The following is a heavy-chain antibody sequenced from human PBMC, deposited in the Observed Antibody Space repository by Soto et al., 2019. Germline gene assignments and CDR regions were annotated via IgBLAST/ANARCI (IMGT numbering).Heavy chain of an antibody. CDR1: GYSISGYY. V-gene: IGHV4-59*01. D-gene: IGHD2-15*01. CDR2: IYYSGST. J-gene: IGHJ5*02. CDR3: ARAVYCSGGSGWFDP. Sequence: SETLSLTCTVSGYSISGYYWSWVRQPPGKGLQWIGCIYYSGSTNYNPSLKSRVTISVDTSKNQFSLKLSSVTAADTAVYYCARAVYCSGGSGWFDPWGQGTLVTVSS.